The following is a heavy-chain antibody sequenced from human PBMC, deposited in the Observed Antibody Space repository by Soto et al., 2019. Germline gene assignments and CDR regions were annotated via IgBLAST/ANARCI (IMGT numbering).Heavy chain of an antibody. D-gene: IGHD6-19*01. J-gene: IGHJ5*02. CDR1: GFTVSSNY. V-gene: IGHV3-53*04. CDR3: AKAPNVHSSGWYWFDP. Sequence: EVQLVESGGGLVQPGGSLRLSCAASGFTVSSNYMSWVRQAPGKGLEWVSVIYSGGSTYYADSVKGRFTISRHSSTNTVFLQMNSPRPEDTAVYYCAKAPNVHSSGWYWFDPWGQGTLVTVSS. CDR2: IYSGGST.